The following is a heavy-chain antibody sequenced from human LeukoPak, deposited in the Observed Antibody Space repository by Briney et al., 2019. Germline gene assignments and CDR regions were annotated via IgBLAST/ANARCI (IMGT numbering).Heavy chain of an antibody. D-gene: IGHD6-13*01. CDR2: ISYDGSKK. CDR1: GFTFSNYA. CDR3: ARGAGGSSSWSTIRYVDC. Sequence: GGALRLSCAAPGFTFSNYAMHWVRQAPGKGVEWVTGISYDGSKKYSADSVTGRFTISRDNSENTLYLQMNSLRVEDTAVYYCARGAGGSSSWSTIRYVDCWGQGTLVTVSS. V-gene: IGHV3-30-3*01. J-gene: IGHJ4*02.